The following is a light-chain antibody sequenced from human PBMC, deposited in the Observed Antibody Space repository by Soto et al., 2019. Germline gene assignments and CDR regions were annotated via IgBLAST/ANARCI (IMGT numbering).Light chain of an antibody. CDR1: SSNIGAGYD. J-gene: IGLJ2*01. V-gene: IGLV1-40*01. CDR3: RSYASSQSVV. CDR2: GNS. Sequence: QSVLTQPPSVSGAPGQRVTISCTGSSSNIGAGYDVHWYQQLPGTAPKLLIYGNSNRPSGVPDRFSGSKSGTSASLAIPGLQSEDEADYYCRSYASSQSVVFGGGTKLTVL.